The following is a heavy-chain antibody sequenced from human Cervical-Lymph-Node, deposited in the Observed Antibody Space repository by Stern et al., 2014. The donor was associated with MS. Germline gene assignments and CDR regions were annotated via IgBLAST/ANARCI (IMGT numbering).Heavy chain of an antibody. D-gene: IGHD6-19*01. J-gene: IGHJ4*02. CDR2: ISAGGDT. Sequence: QLVESGAEVKKPGASVKVSCKTSGDSFTTYAMHWVRQAPGQRLEWLGRISAGGDTKYSQKFQDRVTITRDTSASTAYMEVSSLKSEDTAIYYCASAGGWYEPDYWGQGTLVTVSS. V-gene: IGHV1-3*01. CDR3: ASAGGWYEPDY. CDR1: GDSFTTYA.